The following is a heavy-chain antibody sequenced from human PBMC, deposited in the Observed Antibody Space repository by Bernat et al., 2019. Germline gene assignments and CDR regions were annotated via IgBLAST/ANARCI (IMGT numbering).Heavy chain of an antibody. CDR2: IKQDGSEK. D-gene: IGHD1-26*01. J-gene: IGHJ4*02. CDR3: ARDHRMVGAPAADY. CDR1: GFTFNNYW. Sequence: EVQLVESGGGLVQPGESLRLSCAASGFTFNNYWMSWVRQAPEKGLEWVANIKQDGSEKYYVASVKGRFTISRDNAKNSLYLQMNSLRAEDTAVYYCARDHRMVGAPAADYWGQGTLVTVSS. V-gene: IGHV3-7*03.